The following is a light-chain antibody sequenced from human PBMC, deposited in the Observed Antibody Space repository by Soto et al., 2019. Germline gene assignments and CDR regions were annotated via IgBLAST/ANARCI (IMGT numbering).Light chain of an antibody. Sequence: IVLTQSPATLSLSPGERATLSCRASQSVSSYLAWYQQKPGQAPRLLIYDASNRATGSPARFSGSGSGTDFTLTISSLEPEDFAFYYCQQRSNWPLTFGPGTKVDIK. J-gene: IGKJ3*01. V-gene: IGKV3-11*01. CDR1: QSVSSY. CDR3: QQRSNWPLT. CDR2: DAS.